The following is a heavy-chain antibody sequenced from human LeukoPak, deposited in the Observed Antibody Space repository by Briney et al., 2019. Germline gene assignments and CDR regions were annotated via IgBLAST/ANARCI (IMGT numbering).Heavy chain of an antibody. D-gene: IGHD3-10*01. J-gene: IGHJ5*02. CDR2: INPKSGDT. CDR1: GYSFTGYY. V-gene: IGHV1-2*02. Sequence: GASVKVSCKASGYSFTGYYIHWVRQAPGQGLEWMGWINPKSGDTNYAQKFQGRVTMTRDTSISTAYMELSRLRYDDTAVYYCARDSKNTYYYGSGSYLFDPWGQGTLVTVSS. CDR3: ARDSKNTYYYGSGSYLFDP.